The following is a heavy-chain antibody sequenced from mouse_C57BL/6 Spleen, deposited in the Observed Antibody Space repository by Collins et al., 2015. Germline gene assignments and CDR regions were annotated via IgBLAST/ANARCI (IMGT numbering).Heavy chain of an antibody. CDR1: GFTFSDFY. J-gene: IGHJ1*03. D-gene: IGHD1-1*01. V-gene: IGHV7-1*01. CDR2: SRNKANDYTT. CDR3: ARDYYGSSYWYFDV. Sequence: EVKLVESGGGLVQSGRSLRLSCATSGFTFSDFYMEWVRQAPGKGPEWIAASRNKANDYTTEYSASVKGRFIVSRDTSQSILYLQMNALRAEDTAIYYCARDYYGSSYWYFDVWGTGTTVTVSS.